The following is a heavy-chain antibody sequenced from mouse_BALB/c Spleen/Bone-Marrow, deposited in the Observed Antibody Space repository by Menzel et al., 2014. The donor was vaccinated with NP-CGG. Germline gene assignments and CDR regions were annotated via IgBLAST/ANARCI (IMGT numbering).Heavy chain of an antibody. CDR3: ARDRGDL. Sequence: LEESGGRLVTPGTPLTLTCTASGFSLSSYYMTWVRQAPGKGLEWIGFINTDGTPYYASWAKGRFTISKTSTTVDLKITSPTTEDTATYFCARDRGDLWGQGTLVTVS. CDR1: GFSLSSYY. CDR2: INTDGTP. V-gene: IGHV5-6-5*01. D-gene: IGHD3-1*01. J-gene: IGHJ3*02.